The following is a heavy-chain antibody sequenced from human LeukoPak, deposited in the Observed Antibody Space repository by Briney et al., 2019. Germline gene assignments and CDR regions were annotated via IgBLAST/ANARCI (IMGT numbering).Heavy chain of an antibody. CDR3: ARVQRPLDGADY. D-gene: IGHD1-1*01. V-gene: IGHV4-59*01. Sequence: PSETLSLTCEVYGGSFSGYYWSWIRQPPGKGLEWIGYIYYSGSTYYNPSLKSRVTISVDTSKNLFSLKLSSVTAADTAVYYCARVQRPLDGADYWGQGTLVTVSS. J-gene: IGHJ4*02. CDR2: IYYSGST. CDR1: GGSFSGYY.